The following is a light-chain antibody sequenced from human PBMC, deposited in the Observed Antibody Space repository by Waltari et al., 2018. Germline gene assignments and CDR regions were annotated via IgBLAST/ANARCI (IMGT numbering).Light chain of an antibody. V-gene: IGKV1-12*01. Sequence: DIQMTQSPSSVSASVGDRVTITCRASQDISSWLAWYQQKPGKAPKLLIYPASSLQSGVPSRFSGSGSGTDFTLTISSLRPEDFATYDCQQASSFPVTFGQGTRLEIK. J-gene: IGKJ5*01. CDR3: QQASSFPVT. CDR2: PAS. CDR1: QDISSW.